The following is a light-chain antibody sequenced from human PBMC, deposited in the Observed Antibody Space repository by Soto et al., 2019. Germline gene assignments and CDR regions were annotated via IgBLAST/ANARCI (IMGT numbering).Light chain of an antibody. J-gene: IGKJ5*01. V-gene: IGKV1-5*03. CDR1: QTISSW. CDR2: KAS. CDR3: QEYDGAPIT. Sequence: DIQMTQSPSTLSASVRDRVTITCRASQTISSWLAWFQQRPGRAPKFLIYKASSLKNGVPLRFSGSGSGTDFTLTIARLEPEDFAVYYCQEYDGAPITFGLVTRLEIK.